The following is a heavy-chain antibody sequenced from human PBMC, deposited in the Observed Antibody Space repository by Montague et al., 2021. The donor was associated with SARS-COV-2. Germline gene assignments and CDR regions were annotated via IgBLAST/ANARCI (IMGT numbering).Heavy chain of an antibody. CDR1: GGSVSSSPYY. D-gene: IGHD3-10*01. Sequence: SETLSLTCTVSGGSVSSSPYYWGWIRQPPGRRLEWVGSISYSGRTYFSPSLKSRLTISVDSSENQFSLRLSSVTAADTAVYYCASSYYYGSGTYVYNYYMDVWGKGTTVTVSS. J-gene: IGHJ6*03. V-gene: IGHV4-39*01. CDR2: ISYSGRT. CDR3: ASSYYYGSGTYVYNYYMDV.